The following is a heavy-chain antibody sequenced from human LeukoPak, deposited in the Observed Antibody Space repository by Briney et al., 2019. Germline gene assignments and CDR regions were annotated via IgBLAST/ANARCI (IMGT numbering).Heavy chain of an antibody. CDR1: GGSISSYY. J-gene: IGHJ4*02. D-gene: IGHD6-19*01. CDR3: ARQRSSGAQPHDFDY. Sequence: NTSETLSLTCTVSGGSISSYYWSWIRQPPGKGLEWIGYIYYSGSTNYNPSLKSRVTISVDTSKNQFSLKLSSVTAADTAVYYCARQRSSGAQPHDFDYWGQGTLVTVSS. V-gene: IGHV4-59*08. CDR2: IYYSGST.